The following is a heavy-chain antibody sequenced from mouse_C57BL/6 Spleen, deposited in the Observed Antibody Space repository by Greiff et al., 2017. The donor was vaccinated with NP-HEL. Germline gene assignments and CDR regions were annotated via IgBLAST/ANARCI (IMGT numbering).Heavy chain of an antibody. D-gene: IGHD1-1*01. CDR2: INPNNGGT. J-gene: IGHJ1*03. V-gene: IGHV1-26*01. Sequence: VQLQQSGPELVKPGASVKISCKASGYTFTDYYMNWVKQSHGKSLEWIGDINPNNGGTSYNQKFKGKATLTVDKSSSTAYMELRSLTSEDSAVYYCARWGTTVVGYFDVWGTGTTVTVSS. CDR1: GYTFTDYY. CDR3: ARWGTTVVGYFDV.